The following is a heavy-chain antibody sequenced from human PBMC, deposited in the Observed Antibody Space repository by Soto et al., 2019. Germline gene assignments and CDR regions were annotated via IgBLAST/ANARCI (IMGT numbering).Heavy chain of an antibody. CDR1: GFTFSSYG. V-gene: IGHV3-33*01. CDR3: ARLYCSASSCYSVGAFDI. J-gene: IGHJ3*02. Sequence: RTGGSLRLSCAASGFTFSSYGMHWVRQAPGKGLEWVALIWFDGSDKYYTESVKGRFTISRDNSKSTLYLQMNSLRAEDTAVYYCARLYCSASSCYSVGAFDIRGQGTMVTVSS. CDR2: IWFDGSDK. D-gene: IGHD2-15*01.